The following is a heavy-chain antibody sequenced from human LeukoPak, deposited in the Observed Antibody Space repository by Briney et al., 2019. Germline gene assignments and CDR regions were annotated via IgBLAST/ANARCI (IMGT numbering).Heavy chain of an antibody. Sequence: ASVTVSFKASGYTFTSYDINWVRQATGQGLEWMGWMNPNSGNTGYAQKFQGRVTMTRNTSISTAYMELSSLRAEDTAVYYCAKNSGSFYYYGMDVWGQGTTVTVSS. CDR2: MNPNSGNT. V-gene: IGHV1-8*01. J-gene: IGHJ6*02. CDR3: AKNSGSFYYYGMDV. D-gene: IGHD1-26*01. CDR1: GYTFTSYD.